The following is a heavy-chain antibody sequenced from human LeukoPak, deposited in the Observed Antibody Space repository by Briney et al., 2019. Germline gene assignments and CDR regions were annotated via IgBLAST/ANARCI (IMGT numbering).Heavy chain of an antibody. CDR1: GGSISSYY. CDR3: ARDQYSYGHFDY. CDR2: IYYSGST. D-gene: IGHD5-18*01. J-gene: IGHJ4*02. V-gene: IGHV4-59*01. Sequence: PSETLSLTCTVSGGSISSYYWSWIRQPPGKGLEWIGYIYYSGSTNYNPSLKSRVTISVDTSKNQFSLKLSPVTAADTAVYYCARDQYSYGHFDYWGQGTLVTVSS.